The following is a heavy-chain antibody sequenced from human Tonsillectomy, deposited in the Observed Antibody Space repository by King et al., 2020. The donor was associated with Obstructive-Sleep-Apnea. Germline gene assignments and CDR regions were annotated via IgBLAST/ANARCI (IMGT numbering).Heavy chain of an antibody. CDR2: IYSGGST. D-gene: IGHD5-24*01. Sequence: VQLVESGGGLVQPGGSLRLSCAASGFTVSSNYMSWVRQAPGKGLEWVSVIYSGGSTYYADSVKGRFTISRHNSKNTLYLQMNSLRAEDTAVYYCARFTEGDGYNYKYYFDYWGQGTLVTVSS. J-gene: IGHJ4*02. V-gene: IGHV3-53*04. CDR3: ARFTEGDGYNYKYYFDY. CDR1: GFTVSSNY.